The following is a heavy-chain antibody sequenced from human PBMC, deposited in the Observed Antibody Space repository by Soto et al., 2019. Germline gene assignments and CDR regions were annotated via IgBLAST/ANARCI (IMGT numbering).Heavy chain of an antibody. V-gene: IGHV4-39*01. CDR2: IYYSGST. CDR3: ARQVCYRDYYYGMDV. CDR1: GGSISSSSYY. Sequence: SETLSLTCTVSGGSISSSSYYWGWIRQPPGKGLEWIGSIYYSGSTYYNPSLKSRVTISVDTSKNQFSLKLSSVTAADTAVYYCARQVCYRDYYYGMDVWGQGTTVTVSS. J-gene: IGHJ6*02. D-gene: IGHD2-8*01.